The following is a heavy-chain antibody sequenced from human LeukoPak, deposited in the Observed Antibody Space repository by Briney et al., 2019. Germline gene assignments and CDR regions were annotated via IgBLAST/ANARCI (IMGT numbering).Heavy chain of an antibody. J-gene: IGHJ5*02. CDR1: GYTFTGNY. CDR3: ARGGATVVGTRADWFDA. CDR2: INPTTGGT. D-gene: IGHD6-13*01. Sequence: ASVKVSCTASGYTFTGNYLTWLRQAPGQGFEWMGWINPTTGGTNFAQKFQGRGTMTRDTYINTVYMELTGLISDDTAVYYCARGGATVVGTRADWFDAWGQGTLVTVSS. V-gene: IGHV1-2*02.